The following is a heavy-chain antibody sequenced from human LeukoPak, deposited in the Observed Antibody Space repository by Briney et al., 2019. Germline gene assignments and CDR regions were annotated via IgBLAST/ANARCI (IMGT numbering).Heavy chain of an antibody. J-gene: IGHJ6*02. Sequence: PGASVKVSCKASGYPFINYDIKWVRQATGQGLEWMGWVNPNSGNRGYAQKFQGRVSMTRDTSVSTAYMELSSLTPEDTAVYYCARVHDYNDRPFFCYGMDVWGQGTTVIVS. CDR2: VNPNSGNR. CDR1: GYPFINYD. D-gene: IGHD4-11*01. V-gene: IGHV1-8*01. CDR3: ARVHDYNDRPFFCYGMDV.